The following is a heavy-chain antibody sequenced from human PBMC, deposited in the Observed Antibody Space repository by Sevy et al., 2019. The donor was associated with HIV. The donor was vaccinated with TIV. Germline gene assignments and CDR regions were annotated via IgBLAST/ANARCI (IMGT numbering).Heavy chain of an antibody. Sequence: GGSLRLSCAAFGFTFSSFAMSWVHQAPGKGLEWISAISGSGTSTYYADSVKGRFTISRDNSKNTLYLQMNSLRAEDTAIYYCAKDELAVTGHGNYFDYWGQGTLVTVSS. J-gene: IGHJ4*02. CDR3: AKDELAVTGHGNYFDY. CDR2: ISGSGTST. D-gene: IGHD6-19*01. V-gene: IGHV3-23*01. CDR1: GFTFSSFA.